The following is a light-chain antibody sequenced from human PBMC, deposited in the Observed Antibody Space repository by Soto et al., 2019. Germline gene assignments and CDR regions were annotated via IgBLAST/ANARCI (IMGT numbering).Light chain of an antibody. J-gene: IGLJ2*01. Sequence: QSALTQPASVSGSPGQSITISCTGTSSDVGSYNLVSWYQQHPGKAPKLMIYEGSKRPSGVSNRFSGSTSGKTASLTISGLKAEDEADYYCCSYAGSSTVVFGGGTKLTVL. CDR1: SSDVGSYNL. CDR3: CSYAGSSTVV. CDR2: EGS. V-gene: IGLV2-23*01.